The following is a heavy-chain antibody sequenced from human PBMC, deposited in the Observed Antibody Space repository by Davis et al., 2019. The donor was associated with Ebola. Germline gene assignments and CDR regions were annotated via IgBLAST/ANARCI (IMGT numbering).Heavy chain of an antibody. V-gene: IGHV1-18*01. D-gene: IGHD6-6*01. CDR1: GYTFINYA. CDR2: ISAYNGDT. J-gene: IGHJ6*02. CDR3: ARDLFAIITARRGGMDV. Sequence: ASVKVSCKASGYTFINYAIHWVRQAPGRGLEWMGWISAYNGDTKYAVNFQGRVTLTTDTSTSTAYMELRSLRSDDTAVYYCARDLFAIITARRGGMDVWGQGTTVTVSS.